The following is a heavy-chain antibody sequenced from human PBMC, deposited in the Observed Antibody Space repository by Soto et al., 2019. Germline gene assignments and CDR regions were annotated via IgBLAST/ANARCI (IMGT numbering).Heavy chain of an antibody. V-gene: IGHV1-18*01. CDR1: GYTFTSYG. D-gene: IGHD2-2*01. Sequence: GASVKVSCKASGYTFTSYGISWVRQAPGQGLEWMGWISAYNGNTNYAQKLQGRVTMTTDTSTSTAYMELRSLRSDDTAVYYCARRSRGYCSSTSCYLRGPLAIWGQGTMVTVSS. CDR3: ARRSRGYCSSTSCYLRGPLAI. CDR2: ISAYNGNT. J-gene: IGHJ3*02.